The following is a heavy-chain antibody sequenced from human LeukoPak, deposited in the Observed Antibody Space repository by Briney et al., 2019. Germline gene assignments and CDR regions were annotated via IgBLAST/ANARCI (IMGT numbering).Heavy chain of an antibody. V-gene: IGHV3-33*01. J-gene: IGHJ6*02. CDR3: ARDLHYWVAMDV. CDR1: GFTFSNYG. Sequence: GGSLRLSCAASGFTFSNYGMHWVRQAPGKGLEWVAVIWYDGSNKYCADSVKGRFTISRDNSKNTLYLQMNSLRAEDTALYYCARDLHYWVAMDVWGQGTAVTVS. D-gene: IGHD2-8*02. CDR2: IWYDGSNK.